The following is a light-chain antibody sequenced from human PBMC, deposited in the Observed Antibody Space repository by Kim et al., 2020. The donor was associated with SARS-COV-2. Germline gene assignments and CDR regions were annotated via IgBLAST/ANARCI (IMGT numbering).Light chain of an antibody. Sequence: GQRVTISCSGSSSNIGSSTVSWYQQFPGTAPKLLIHSNNQRPSGVPDRFSGSKSGTSASLAISGLQSEDEADYYCAAWDDSLNGPAFGGGTKLTVL. V-gene: IGLV1-44*01. J-gene: IGLJ2*01. CDR3: AAWDDSLNGPA. CDR2: SNN. CDR1: SSNIGSST.